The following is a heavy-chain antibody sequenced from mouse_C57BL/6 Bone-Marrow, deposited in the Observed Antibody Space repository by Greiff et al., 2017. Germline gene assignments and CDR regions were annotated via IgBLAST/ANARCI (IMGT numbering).Heavy chain of an antibody. D-gene: IGHD1-1*01. Sequence: EVKLVESEGGLVQPGSSMKLSCTASGFTFSDYYMAWVRQVPEKGLEWVANINYDGSSTYYLDSLKSRFIISRDNAKNILYLQMSSLKSEDTATYYCARCPRYYGSMYWYFHVWGTGTTVTVSS. CDR2: INYDGSST. CDR3: ARCPRYYGSMYWYFHV. CDR1: GFTFSDYY. J-gene: IGHJ1*03. V-gene: IGHV5-16*01.